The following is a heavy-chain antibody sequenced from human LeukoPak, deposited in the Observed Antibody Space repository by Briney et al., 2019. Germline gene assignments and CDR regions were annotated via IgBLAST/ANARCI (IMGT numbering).Heavy chain of an antibody. V-gene: IGHV4-34*01. CDR3: ARAPRVGYSSGWYYLDY. D-gene: IGHD6-19*01. Sequence: AETLSLTCAVYGGSFSGYYWSWIRQAPGKGLEWIGEINHSGSTNYNPSLRSRVIISVDTSKNQFSLKLSSVTAADTAVYYCARAPRVGYSSGWYYLDYWGQGTLVTVSS. CDR1: GGSFSGYY. CDR2: INHSGST. J-gene: IGHJ4*02.